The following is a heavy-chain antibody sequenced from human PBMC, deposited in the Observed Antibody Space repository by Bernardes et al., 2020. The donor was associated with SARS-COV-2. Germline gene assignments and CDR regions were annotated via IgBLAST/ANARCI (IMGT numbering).Heavy chain of an antibody. D-gene: IGHD2-2*02. Sequence: ASVKVSCKASGYTFTSYGISWVRQAPGQGLEWMGWISAYNGYTNYAQKLQGRVTMTTDKSTSTAYMELRSLRSDDTAVYYCARWGYCSSTSCYTGFYYYYGMDVWGQGTTVTVSS. CDR3: ARWGYCSSTSCYTGFYYYYGMDV. CDR1: GYTFTSYG. CDR2: ISAYNGYT. J-gene: IGHJ6*02. V-gene: IGHV1-18*01.